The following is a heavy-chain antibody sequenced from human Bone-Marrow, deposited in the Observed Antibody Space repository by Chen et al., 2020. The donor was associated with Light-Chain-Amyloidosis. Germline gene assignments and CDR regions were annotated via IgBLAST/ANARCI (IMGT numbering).Heavy chain of an antibody. V-gene: IGHV3-7*01. J-gene: IGHJ6*03. Sequence: EVQLVESGGGGVQPGGSLRISCAASGFPISSDWMSWCRQAPGKGLEWVANIKQDGSEKYYVDSVKGRFTISRDNAKNSLYLQMNSLRAEDTAVYYCAREGRYITMVRGVIRYYYYMDVWGKGTTVTVSS. CDR2: IKQDGSEK. CDR3: AREGRYITMVRGVIRYYYYMDV. CDR1: GFPISSDW. D-gene: IGHD3-10*01.